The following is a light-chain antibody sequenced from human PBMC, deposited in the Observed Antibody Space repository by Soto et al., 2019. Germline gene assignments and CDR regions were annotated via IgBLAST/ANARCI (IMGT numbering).Light chain of an antibody. V-gene: IGLV2-14*01. CDR2: DVS. CDR3: SSYTGSSTYVV. J-gene: IGLJ2*01. CDR1: SSDVGGYNY. Sequence: SALTQPAPLSGSPGQSITISCTGNSSDVGGYNYVSWYQPHPGKAPKLMIYDVSNRPSGVSNRFSGSKSANTASLTISGLQAEDEADYYCSSYTGSSTYVVFGGGTKLTVL.